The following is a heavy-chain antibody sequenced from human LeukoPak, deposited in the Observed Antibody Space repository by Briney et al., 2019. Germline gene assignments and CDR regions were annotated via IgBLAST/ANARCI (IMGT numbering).Heavy chain of an antibody. J-gene: IGHJ4*02. CDR3: ATSTKIRPPNFDF. Sequence: PGGSLRLSCAASGFTLSSHWMAWVRQAPGRGLEWVANIKRDGNEKNYVDSVKGRFTISRDNAKNSLYLQMNSLRVEDTAVYYCATSTKIRPPNFDFWGQGTLVTVSS. D-gene: IGHD1-1*01. CDR2: IKRDGNEK. V-gene: IGHV3-7*01. CDR1: GFTLSSHW.